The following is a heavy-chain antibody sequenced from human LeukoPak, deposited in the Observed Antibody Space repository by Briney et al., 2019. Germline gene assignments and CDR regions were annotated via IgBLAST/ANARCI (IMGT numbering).Heavy chain of an antibody. V-gene: IGHV4-59*01. CDR2: IYYSGST. D-gene: IGHD6-13*01. CDR3: ASYSSSWSTENFDY. Sequence: PSETLSLTCTVSGGSISSYYWSWIRQPPGKGLEWIGYIYYSGSTNYNPSLKSRVTISVDTSKNQFSLKLSSVTAADTAVYYCASYSSSWSTENFDYWGQGTLVTVSS. CDR1: GGSISSYY. J-gene: IGHJ4*02.